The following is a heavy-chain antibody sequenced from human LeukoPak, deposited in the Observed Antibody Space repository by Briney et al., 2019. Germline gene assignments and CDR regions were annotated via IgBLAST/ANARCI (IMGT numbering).Heavy chain of an antibody. D-gene: IGHD1-14*01. J-gene: IGHJ4*02. CDR2: IYTSGST. CDR1: GGSISSGSYY. CDR3: ARDVKPGPLDY. V-gene: IGHV4-61*02. Sequence: SETLSLTCTVSGGSISSGSYYWSWIRQPAGKGLEWIGRIYTSGSTNYNPSLKSRVTISVDTSKNQFSLKLSSVTAADTALYYCARDVKPGPLDYWGQGTLVTVSS.